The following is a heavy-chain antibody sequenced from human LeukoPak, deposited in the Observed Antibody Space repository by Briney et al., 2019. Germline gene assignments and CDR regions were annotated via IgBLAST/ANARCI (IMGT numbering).Heavy chain of an antibody. V-gene: IGHV3-48*03. J-gene: IGHJ4*02. CDR1: GFTFSSYE. Sequence: GGSLRLSCAASGFTFSSYEMNWVRQAPGKGLEWVSYISSSGSTIYYADSVKGRFTISRDNAKNSLYQQMNSLRAEDTAVYYCARAMVTFPSFDYWGQGTLVTVS. CDR2: ISSSGSTI. CDR3: ARAMVTFPSFDY. D-gene: IGHD5-18*01.